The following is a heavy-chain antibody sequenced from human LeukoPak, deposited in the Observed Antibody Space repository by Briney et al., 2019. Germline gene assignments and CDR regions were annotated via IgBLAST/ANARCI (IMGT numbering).Heavy chain of an antibody. CDR3: AREAYDSGSFRTDYYYMDV. J-gene: IGHJ6*03. Sequence: ASVKVSCKASGDTFSSYYVHWVRQAPGQGLEWMGWINPDSGGTNYAQKFQGRVTMTRDTSISTAYMELSRLRSDDTAVYYCAREAYDSGSFRTDYYYMDVWGKGTTVTISS. D-gene: IGHD3-10*01. CDR2: INPDSGGT. CDR1: GDTFSSYY. V-gene: IGHV1-2*02.